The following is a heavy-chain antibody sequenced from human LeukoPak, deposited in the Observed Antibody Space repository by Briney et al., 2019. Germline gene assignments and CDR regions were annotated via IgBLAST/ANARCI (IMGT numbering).Heavy chain of an antibody. CDR3: AKDLYYYDSSGYYFSILAYAFDI. V-gene: IGHV3-23*01. Sequence: PGGSLRLSCAASGFTFSSYAMSWVRQAPGKGLEWVSTISGRGDSTYYTDSVKGRFTISRDNSKNTLYLQMNSLRVEDTAIYYCAKDLYYYDSSGYYFSILAYAFDIWGQGTMVTVSS. J-gene: IGHJ3*02. CDR2: ISGRGDST. D-gene: IGHD3-22*01. CDR1: GFTFSSYA.